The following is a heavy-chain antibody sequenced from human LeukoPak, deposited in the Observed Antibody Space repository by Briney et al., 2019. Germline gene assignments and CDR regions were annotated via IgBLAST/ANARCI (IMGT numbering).Heavy chain of an antibody. CDR1: GYTFTGYY. V-gene: IGHV1-2*02. D-gene: IGHD6-19*01. J-gene: IGHJ4*02. CDR2: INPNSGGT. CDR3: ARVAGGCAVAGIDH. Sequence: ASVKVSCKASGYTFTGYYMHWVRQAPGQGLEWMGWINPNSGGTNYAQKFQGRVTMTRDTSISTAYMELSRLRSDDTAVYYCARVAGGCAVAGIDHWGQGTLVTVSS.